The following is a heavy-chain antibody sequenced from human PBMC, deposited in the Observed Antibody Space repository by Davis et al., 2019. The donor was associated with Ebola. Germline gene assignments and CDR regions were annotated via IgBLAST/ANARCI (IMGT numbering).Heavy chain of an antibody. CDR1: GFTFSSYG. J-gene: IGHJ6*02. Sequence: PGGSLRLSCAASGFTFSSYGMHWVRQAPGKGLEWVAVISYDGSNKYYADSVKGRFTISRDNSKNTLYLQMNSLRAKDTAVYYCAKGYGKYYYYGMDVWGQGTTVTVSS. D-gene: IGHD4-17*01. CDR3: AKGYGKYYYYGMDV. CDR2: ISYDGSNK. V-gene: IGHV3-30*18.